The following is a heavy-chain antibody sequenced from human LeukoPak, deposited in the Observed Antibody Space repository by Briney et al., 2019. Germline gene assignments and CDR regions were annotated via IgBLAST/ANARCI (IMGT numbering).Heavy chain of an antibody. CDR2: ITSSSSYI. CDR3: ARHVVAVGFDY. D-gene: IGHD3-22*01. J-gene: IGHJ4*02. CDR1: GSTFSSYT. Sequence: GGPLSSSCAASGSTFSSYTIHWVRQPPGKGLEWVSSITSSSSYIYYADSVKGRFTISRDNAKNSLYLQMNSLRAEDTAVYYCARHVVAVGFDYWGQGTLVTVSS. V-gene: IGHV3-21*01.